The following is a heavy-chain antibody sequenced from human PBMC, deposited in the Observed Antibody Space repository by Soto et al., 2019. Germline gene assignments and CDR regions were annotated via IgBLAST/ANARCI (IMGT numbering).Heavy chain of an antibody. CDR1: GGTFSSYA. D-gene: IGHD3-22*01. J-gene: IGHJ5*02. V-gene: IGHV1-69*13. CDR2: IIPIFGKA. CDR3: ARDRGPSSGYYPYWFDP. Sequence: GASVKVSCKASGGTFSSYAISWVRQAPGQGLEWMGEIIPIFGKANYAQKFQGRVTITADESTSTAYMELSSLRSEDTAVYYCARDRGPSSGYYPYWFDPWGQGTLVTVSS.